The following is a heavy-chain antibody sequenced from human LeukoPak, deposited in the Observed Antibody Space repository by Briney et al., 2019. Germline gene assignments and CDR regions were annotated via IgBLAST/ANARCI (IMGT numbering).Heavy chain of an antibody. J-gene: IGHJ4*02. CDR3: ARGSPSYDYYDSSAYYYFDY. Sequence: GGSLRLSCAASGFTFTSYAMSWVRQAPGTGLEWVSGISGSGGRTYYGDSVEGRFTISRDNSKNTLYLQMNSLRVEDTAVYYCARGSPSYDYYDSSAYYYFDYWGQGTLVTVSS. CDR1: GFTFTSYA. D-gene: IGHD3-22*01. CDR2: ISGSGGRT. V-gene: IGHV3-23*01.